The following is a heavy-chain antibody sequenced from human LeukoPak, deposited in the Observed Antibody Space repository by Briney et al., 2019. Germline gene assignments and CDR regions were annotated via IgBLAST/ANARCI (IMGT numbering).Heavy chain of an antibody. V-gene: IGHV3-48*01. CDR2: ISSSSSTI. CDR3: ARDTVTMVRVTPPHIDYYYYMDV. CDR1: GFTFSNYS. J-gene: IGHJ6*03. D-gene: IGHD3-10*01. Sequence: GGSLRLSCAASGFTFSNYSMNWVRQAPGKGLEWVSYISSSSSTIYYADSVKGRFTISRDNAKNSLYLQMNSLRAEDTAVYYCARDTVTMVRVTPPHIDYYYYMDVWGKGTTVTVSS.